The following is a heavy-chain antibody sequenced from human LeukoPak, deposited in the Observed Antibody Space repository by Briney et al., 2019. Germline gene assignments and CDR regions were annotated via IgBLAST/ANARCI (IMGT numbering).Heavy chain of an antibody. J-gene: IGHJ4*02. Sequence: GSLRLSCAASGFTFSSYAMSWVRQAPGKGLEWVSVIYSGGSTYYADSVKGRFTISRDNSKNTLYLQMNSLRAEDTAVYYCTSFGGQGLFDYWGQGTLVTVSS. CDR3: TSFGGQGLFDY. V-gene: IGHV3-53*01. D-gene: IGHD3-10*01. CDR2: IYSGGST. CDR1: GFTFSSYA.